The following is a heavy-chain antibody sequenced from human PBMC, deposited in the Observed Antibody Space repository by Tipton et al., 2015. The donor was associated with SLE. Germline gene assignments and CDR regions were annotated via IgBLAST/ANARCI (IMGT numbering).Heavy chain of an antibody. CDR2: ISWNSDTI. J-gene: IGHJ5*02. V-gene: IGHV3-9*01. Sequence: SLRLSCAASGFKFDDYSMYWVRQAPGKGLEWVSGISWNSDTIAYADSVKGRFFVSRDNGENSLYLQMNNLRAEDTAVYYCARDLGNMGVAAADHWGQGTLVTVSS. CDR3: ARDLGNMGVAAADH. D-gene: IGHD2-15*01. CDR1: GFKFDDYS.